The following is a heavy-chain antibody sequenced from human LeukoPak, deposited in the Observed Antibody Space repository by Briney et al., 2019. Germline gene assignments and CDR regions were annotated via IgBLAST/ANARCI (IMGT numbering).Heavy chain of an antibody. CDR3: ARAPYYGSNSRGWFDP. V-gene: IGHV4-4*09. J-gene: IGHJ5*02. CDR1: GGSISSYY. D-gene: IGHD4-23*01. CDR2: ISTSGST. Sequence: SETLSLTCTVSGGSISSYYWSWIRQPPGKRLEWIGYISTSGSTTYNPSLMSRVTILVDPSKNQFSLKLSSVTAADTAVYYCARAPYYGSNSRGWFDPWGQGALVTVSS.